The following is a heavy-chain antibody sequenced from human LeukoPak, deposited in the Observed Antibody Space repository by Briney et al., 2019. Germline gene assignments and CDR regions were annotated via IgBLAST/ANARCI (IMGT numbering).Heavy chain of an antibody. D-gene: IGHD3-3*01. J-gene: IGHJ5*02. Sequence: PLETLSLTCTVSGGSISSYYWSWIRQPPGKGLEWIGYIYYSGSTNYNPSLKSRVTISVDTSKNQFSLKLSSVTAAGTVVYYCARSRITIFGVAPCWFDPWGQGTLVTVSS. V-gene: IGHV4-59*01. CDR2: IYYSGST. CDR1: GGSISSYY. CDR3: ARSRITIFGVAPCWFDP.